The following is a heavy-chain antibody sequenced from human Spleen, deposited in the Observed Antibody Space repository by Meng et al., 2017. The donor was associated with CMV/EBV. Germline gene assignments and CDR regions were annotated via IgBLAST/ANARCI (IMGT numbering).Heavy chain of an antibody. Sequence: HVQLQGSGPGLVKPSQTLSLTCTVSGGSISSGDYYWSWIRQPPGKGLEWIGYIYYSGSTYYNPSLKSRVTISVDTSKNQFSLKLSSVTAADTAVYYCARVEFMADYYFDYWGQGTLVTVSS. CDR1: GGSISSGDYY. V-gene: IGHV4-30-4*08. CDR3: ARVEFMADYYFDY. CDR2: IYYSGST. D-gene: IGHD3-10*01. J-gene: IGHJ4*02.